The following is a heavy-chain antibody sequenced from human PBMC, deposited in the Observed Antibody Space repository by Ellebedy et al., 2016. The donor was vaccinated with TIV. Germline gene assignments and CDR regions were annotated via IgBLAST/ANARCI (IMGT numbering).Heavy chain of an antibody. CDR1: GYTFTSYD. Sequence: ASVKVSCKASGYTFTSYDINWVRQATGRGLEWMGWMNPSSGNTGYAQKFQGRVTMTRNTSIGTAYMELSSLISDDTAVYYCARGFDGSGSHYYYGMDVWGQGTTVTVSS. D-gene: IGHD3-10*01. CDR2: MNPSSGNT. J-gene: IGHJ6*02. V-gene: IGHV1-8*01. CDR3: ARGFDGSGSHYYYGMDV.